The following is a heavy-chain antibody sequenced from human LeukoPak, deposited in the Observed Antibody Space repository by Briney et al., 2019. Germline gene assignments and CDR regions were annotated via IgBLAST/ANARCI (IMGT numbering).Heavy chain of an antibody. V-gene: IGHV3-74*01. J-gene: IGHJ4*02. CDR2: INSDGSST. Sequence: PGGSLRPSCAASGFTFSTYWMHWVRQAPGKGLVWVSRINSDGSSTSYADSVKGRFTISRDNAKNTLYLQMNGLRAEDTAVYYCARVGYSSSWYVDYWGQGTLVTVSS. CDR3: ARVGYSSSWYVDY. D-gene: IGHD6-13*01. CDR1: GFTFSTYW.